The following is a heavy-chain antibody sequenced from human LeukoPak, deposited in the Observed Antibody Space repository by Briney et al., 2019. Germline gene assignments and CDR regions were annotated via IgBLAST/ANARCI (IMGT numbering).Heavy chain of an antibody. CDR2: ISYDGSNK. V-gene: IGHV3-30*04. CDR1: GFTFSGYA. D-gene: IGHD2-2*01. J-gene: IGHJ2*01. Sequence: GRSLRLSCAASGFTFSGYAMHWVRQAPGKGLEWVAVISYDGSNKYYADSVKGRFTISRDNSKNTLYLQMNSLRAEDTAVYYCARDLPYIVVVPAAEGLDLWGRGTLVTVSS. CDR3: ARDLPYIVVVPAAEGLDL.